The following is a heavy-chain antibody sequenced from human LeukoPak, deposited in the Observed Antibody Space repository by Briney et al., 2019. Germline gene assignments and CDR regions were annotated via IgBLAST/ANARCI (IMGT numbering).Heavy chain of an antibody. V-gene: IGHV3-30*04. CDR2: TSYHGVDK. J-gene: IGHJ6*03. D-gene: IGHD1-26*01. Sequence: PGGSLRLSCAASEFTFSRYAMHWVRQAPGKGLEWLAVTSYHGVDKFYRASVKGRFTITRDNVENTLFLQLDNLSAEDSGVYFCARAVPTIHHMDVWAKGQWSLSP. CDR3: ARAVPTIHHMDV. CDR1: EFTFSRYA.